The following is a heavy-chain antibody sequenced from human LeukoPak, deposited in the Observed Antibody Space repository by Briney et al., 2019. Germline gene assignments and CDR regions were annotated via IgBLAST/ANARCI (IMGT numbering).Heavy chain of an antibody. Sequence: GGSLRLSCAASGITFSSYGMSWVRQVPGKGLEWLSAISANGVGTYYADSVKGRFTISRDNSKNTLYLQMSRLRAEDTAVYYCAKDLSWGFDYWGQGTLVTVSS. V-gene: IGHV3-23*01. J-gene: IGHJ4*02. CDR3: AKDLSWGFDY. D-gene: IGHD3-16*01. CDR2: ISANGVGT. CDR1: GITFSSYG.